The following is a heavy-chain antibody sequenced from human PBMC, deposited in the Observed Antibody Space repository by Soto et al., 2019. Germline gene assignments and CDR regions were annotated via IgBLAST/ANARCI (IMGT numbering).Heavy chain of an antibody. V-gene: IGHV3-30-3*01. J-gene: IGHJ3*02. CDR1: GFTFSSYA. D-gene: IGHD3-10*01. CDR3: ARGHGVDAFDI. Sequence: QVQLVESGGGVVQPGRSLRLSCAASGFTFSSYAMHWVRQAPGKGLEWVAVISYDGSNKYYADSVKGRFTISRDNSKNTLYLQMNSLRAEDRAVYYCARGHGVDAFDIWGQGTMVTVSS. CDR2: ISYDGSNK.